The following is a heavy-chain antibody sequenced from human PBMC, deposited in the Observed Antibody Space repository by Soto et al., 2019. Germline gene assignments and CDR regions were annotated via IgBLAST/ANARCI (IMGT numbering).Heavy chain of an antibody. D-gene: IGHD2-2*01. J-gene: IGHJ4*02. V-gene: IGHV1-2*04. Sequence: VASVKVSCKASGYTFTGYYMHWVRQAPGQGLEWMGWINPNSGGTNYAQKFQGWVTMTRDTSISTAYMELSRLRSDDTAVYYCARTPGPGVVPAATFDYWGQGTLVTVSS. CDR3: ARTPGPGVVPAATFDY. CDR1: GYTFTGYY. CDR2: INPNSGGT.